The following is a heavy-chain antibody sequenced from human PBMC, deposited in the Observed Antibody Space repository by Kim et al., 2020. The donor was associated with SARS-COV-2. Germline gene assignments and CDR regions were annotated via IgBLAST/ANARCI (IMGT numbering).Heavy chain of an antibody. CDR3: ATHADSIQLWLRLGYYGMDV. CDR2: IIPIFGTA. D-gene: IGHD5-18*01. Sequence: SVKVSCKASGGTFSSYAISWVRQAPGQGLEWMGGIIPIFGTANYAQKFQGRVTITADESTSTAYMELSSLRSEDTAVYYCATHADSIQLWLRLGYYGMDVWGQGTTVTVSS. V-gene: IGHV1-69*13. CDR1: GGTFSSYA. J-gene: IGHJ6*02.